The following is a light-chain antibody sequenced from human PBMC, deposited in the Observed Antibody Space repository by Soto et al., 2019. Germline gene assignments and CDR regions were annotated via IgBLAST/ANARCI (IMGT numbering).Light chain of an antibody. V-gene: IGKV3-11*01. CDR3: QERSNWPIT. J-gene: IGKJ5*01. CDR2: DAS. CDR1: QSVSSY. Sequence: EVVLTQSPATLSLSTGERATLSCRASQSVSSYLAWYQQKPGQAPRLLIYDASDRATGIPARFSGSGPGTDFTLTISSLEPEDFAVYYCQERSNWPITFGQGRRLEVK.